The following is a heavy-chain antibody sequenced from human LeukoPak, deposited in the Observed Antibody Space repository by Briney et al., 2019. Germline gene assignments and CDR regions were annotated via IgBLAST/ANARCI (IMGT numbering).Heavy chain of an antibody. CDR2: IKQDGSEK. D-gene: IGHD3-10*01. CDR1: GFTFSSYW. J-gene: IGHJ6*04. Sequence: PGGSLRLSCAASGFTFSSYWMSWVRQAPGKGLEWVANIKQDGSEKYYVDSVKGRFPISRDNAKNSLYLQMNSLRAEDTAVYYCANHGSGPYYYYYGMDVWGKGTTVTVSS. CDR3: ANHGSGPYYYYYGMDV. V-gene: IGHV3-7*03.